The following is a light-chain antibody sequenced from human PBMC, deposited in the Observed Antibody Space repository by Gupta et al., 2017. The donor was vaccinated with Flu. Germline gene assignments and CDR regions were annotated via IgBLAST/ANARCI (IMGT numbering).Light chain of an antibody. J-gene: IGKJ2*01. CDR2: WAS. Sequence: NCRSSQRVLYSSDNKNYLAWYLQKPVQPPKLLIYWASTRASGVPDRISGSGSGTDFSLTISSLQAEDVAVYYCQQYDTTPYTFGQGTKVEVK. CDR1: QRVLYSSDNKNY. CDR3: QQYDTTPYT. V-gene: IGKV4-1*01.